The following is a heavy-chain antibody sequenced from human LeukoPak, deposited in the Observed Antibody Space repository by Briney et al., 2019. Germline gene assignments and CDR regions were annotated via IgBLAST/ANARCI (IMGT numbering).Heavy chain of an antibody. Sequence: GESLKISCKGSGYSFTSYWIGWVRQMPGKGLEWMGIIYPDDSDTRYNPSFEGQVIISVDKSINTAYLQWSSLKASDTATYYCARHGHCTYGVCYSNYYYYMDVWGKGTTVTVSS. V-gene: IGHV5-51*01. CDR1: GYSFTSYW. D-gene: IGHD2-8*01. J-gene: IGHJ6*03. CDR2: IYPDDSDT. CDR3: ARHGHCTYGVCYSNYYYYMDV.